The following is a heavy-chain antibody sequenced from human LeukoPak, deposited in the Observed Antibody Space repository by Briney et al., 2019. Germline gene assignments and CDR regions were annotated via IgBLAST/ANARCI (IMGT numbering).Heavy chain of an antibody. CDR1: GGSFSGYY. V-gene: IGHV3-7*01. D-gene: IGHD1-1*01. J-gene: IGHJ4*02. Sequence: LSLTCAVYGGSFSGYYWSWIRQPPGNGLEWVANIKYGGNEEYYVDSVKGRFTISRDNAKNSLYLQLNSLRVEDTAVYYCKSGGAAPGSFDYWGQGTLVTVSP. CDR2: IKYGGNEE. CDR3: KSGGAAPGSFDY.